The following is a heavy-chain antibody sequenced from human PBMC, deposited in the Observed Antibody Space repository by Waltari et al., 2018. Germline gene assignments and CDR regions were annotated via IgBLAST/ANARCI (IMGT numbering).Heavy chain of an antibody. J-gene: IGHJ4*02. CDR3: ARDSSSSGFLIGLYYFDY. D-gene: IGHD6-6*01. V-gene: IGHV1-69*12. CDR2: IIPIFGTA. Sequence: QVQLVQSGAEVKKPGSSVKVSCKASGGTFSSYAISWVRQAPGQGLEWMGGIIPIFGTANYAQKVQGRVTITADESTSTAYMELSSLRSEDTAVYYCARDSSSSGFLIGLYYFDYWGQGTLVTVSS. CDR1: GGTFSSYA.